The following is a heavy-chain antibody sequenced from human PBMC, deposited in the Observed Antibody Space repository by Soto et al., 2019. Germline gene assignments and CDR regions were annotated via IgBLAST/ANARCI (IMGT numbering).Heavy chain of an antibody. D-gene: IGHD6-13*01. CDR3: AHRPATAPTTSFDY. V-gene: IGHV2-5*02. CDR2: IYWDDDK. Sequence: QITLKESGPTLVKPTQTLTLTCTLSGFSLTSGVGVGWIRQPPGKALEWLALIYWDDDKRYSPSLKSRLTITKDTSKNQVVLTMTNMDPVDTATYYCAHRPATAPTTSFDYWGQGTLVTVSS. J-gene: IGHJ4*01. CDR1: GFSLTSGVG.